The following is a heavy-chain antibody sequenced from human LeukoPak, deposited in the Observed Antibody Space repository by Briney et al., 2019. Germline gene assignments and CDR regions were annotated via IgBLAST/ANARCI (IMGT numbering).Heavy chain of an antibody. CDR2: IYYSGST. Sequence: PSQTLSLTCTVSGGSISSGGYYWSWIRLHPGKGLEWIGYIYYSGSTYYNPSLKSRVTISVDTSKNQFSLKLSSVTAADTAVYYCARGVTVAFDYWGQGTLVTVSS. CDR1: GGSISSGGYY. J-gene: IGHJ4*02. D-gene: IGHD4-23*01. V-gene: IGHV4-31*03. CDR3: ARGVTVAFDY.